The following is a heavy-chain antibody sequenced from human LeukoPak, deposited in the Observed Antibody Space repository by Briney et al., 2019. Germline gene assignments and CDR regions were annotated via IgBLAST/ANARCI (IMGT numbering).Heavy chain of an antibody. Sequence: PGRSLRLSCAASGFTYSRYGMHWVRQAPGKGLEWVAIIWYDGSNKYYADSVKGRFTISRDNSKNTLDLQMNSLRAEDTAVYYCARGGSSPPEYWGQGTLVTVSS. CDR3: ARGGSSPPEY. V-gene: IGHV3-33*01. CDR1: GFTYSRYG. D-gene: IGHD6-6*01. CDR2: IWYDGSNK. J-gene: IGHJ4*02.